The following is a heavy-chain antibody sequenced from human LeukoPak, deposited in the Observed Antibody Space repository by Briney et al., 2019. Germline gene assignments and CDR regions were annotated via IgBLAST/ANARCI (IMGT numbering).Heavy chain of an antibody. CDR1: AFSFSKFA. V-gene: IGHV3-23*01. CDR3: AKDPNGDYIGAFDF. D-gene: IGHD4-17*01. CDR2: ITANGGYT. Sequence: GGSLRLSCAASAFSFSKFALIWVRQAPGKGLEWVSAITANGGYTLYADAVKGRFTVSRDNSRNTLYLQINSLRPEDTAMYYCAKDPNGDYIGAFDFWGQGTMVTVSS. J-gene: IGHJ3*01.